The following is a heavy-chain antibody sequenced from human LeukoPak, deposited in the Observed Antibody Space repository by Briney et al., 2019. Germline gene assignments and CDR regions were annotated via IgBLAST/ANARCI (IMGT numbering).Heavy chain of an antibody. Sequence: GASVKVSCKASGGTFSSYAISWVRQAPGQGLEWMGGIIPIFGTANYAQKFQGRVTITADKSTSTAYMELSSLRSEDTAVYYCARGVRFLEWLLYLDYWGQGTLVTVSS. CDR1: GGTFSSYA. D-gene: IGHD3-3*01. CDR2: IIPIFGTA. J-gene: IGHJ4*02. CDR3: ARGVRFLEWLLYLDY. V-gene: IGHV1-69*06.